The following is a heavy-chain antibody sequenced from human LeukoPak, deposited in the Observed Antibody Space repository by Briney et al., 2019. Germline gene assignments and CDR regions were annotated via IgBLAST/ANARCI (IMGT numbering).Heavy chain of an antibody. CDR2: ISSNSSYI. CDR1: GYSFSSCN. Sequence: GGTLSLSCAVSGYSFSSCNMRWFLRAPPKGLVGVSSISSNSSYIYYTDSLKGRFTISRDNAKNSLYLQMNSLRAEHTAISSCETGYYDFWSGYYTPPVWDYWGQGTLVTVSS. V-gene: IGHV3-21*01. J-gene: IGHJ4*02. D-gene: IGHD3-3*01. CDR3: ETGYYDFWSGYYTPPVWDY.